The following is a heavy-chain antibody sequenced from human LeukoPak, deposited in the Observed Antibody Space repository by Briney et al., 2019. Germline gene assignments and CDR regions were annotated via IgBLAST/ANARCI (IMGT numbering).Heavy chain of an antibody. J-gene: IGHJ6*02. CDR1: GFTFKNYK. V-gene: IGHV3-21*01. D-gene: IGHD6-19*01. CDR3: ARERVVAVAGAYYYFGMDV. CDR2: ISSSSTYI. Sequence: PGGSLRLSCAASGFTFKNYKVNWVRQAPGKGLEWVSSISSSSTYIYYADFLKGRFNISRDNARNSLFLQINSLRAEDTAVYYCARERVVAVAGAYYYFGMDVWGPGTTVTVSS.